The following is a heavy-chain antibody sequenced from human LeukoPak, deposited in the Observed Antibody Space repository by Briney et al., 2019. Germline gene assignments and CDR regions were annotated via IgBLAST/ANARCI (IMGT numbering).Heavy chain of an antibody. Sequence: GGSLRLPCAASGFTFSDYYMTWIRQAPGKGLEWFSYISNSGSTIHYADSVKGRFTISRDNAKNSLYLQMNSLRAEDTAVYFCARTYYYGSGSYLGYFDYWGQGTLVTVSS. J-gene: IGHJ4*02. CDR2: ISNSGSTI. D-gene: IGHD3-10*01. V-gene: IGHV3-11*01. CDR1: GFTFSDYY. CDR3: ARTYYYGSGSYLGYFDY.